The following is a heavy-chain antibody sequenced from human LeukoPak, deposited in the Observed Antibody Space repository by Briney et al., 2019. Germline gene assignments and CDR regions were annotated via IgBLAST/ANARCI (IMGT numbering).Heavy chain of an antibody. D-gene: IGHD4/OR15-4a*01. Sequence: GSVKVSCKASGYTFTSYGISWVRQAPGQGLEWMGWISAYNGNTNYAQKLQGRVTMTTDTSTSTAYMELRSLRSEDTAVYYCATEQGAASYYYYGMDVWGQGTTVTVSS. CDR3: ATEQGAASYYYYGMDV. CDR1: GYTFTSYG. J-gene: IGHJ6*02. CDR2: ISAYNGNT. V-gene: IGHV1-18*01.